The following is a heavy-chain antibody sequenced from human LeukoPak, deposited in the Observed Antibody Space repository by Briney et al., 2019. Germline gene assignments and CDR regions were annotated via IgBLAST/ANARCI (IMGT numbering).Heavy chain of an antibody. CDR3: ARVRLQLPIGAYGSGSYQSAFDY. J-gene: IGHJ4*02. CDR1: GYTFTSYY. V-gene: IGHV1-46*01. D-gene: IGHD3-10*01. CDR2: INPSGGST. Sequence: GASVKVSCKASGYTFTSYYMHWVRQAPGQGLEWMGIINPSGGSTSYAQKFQGRVTMTRDTSISTAYMELSRLRSDDTAVYYCARVRLQLPIGAYGSGSYQSAFDYWGQGTLVTVSS.